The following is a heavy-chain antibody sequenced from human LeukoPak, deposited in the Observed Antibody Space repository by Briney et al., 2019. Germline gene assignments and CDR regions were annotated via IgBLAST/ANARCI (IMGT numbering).Heavy chain of an antibody. Sequence: GGSLRLSCAASGFTFRSYAMSWVRQAPGKGLEWVSAISGSGGSTYYADSVKGRFTISRDNSKNTLYLQMNSLRAEDTAVYYCAKDLERYCSSTSCHPFDYWGQGTLVTVSS. CDR1: GFTFRSYA. CDR3: AKDLERYCSSTSCHPFDY. D-gene: IGHD2-2*01. V-gene: IGHV3-23*01. CDR2: ISGSGGST. J-gene: IGHJ4*02.